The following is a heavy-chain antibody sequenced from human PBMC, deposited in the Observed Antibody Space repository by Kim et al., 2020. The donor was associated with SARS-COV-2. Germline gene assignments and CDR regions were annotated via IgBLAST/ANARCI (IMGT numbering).Heavy chain of an antibody. CDR3: ARDCSVVRGVIITDESFCY. CDR1: GYTFTSYA. J-gene: IGHJ4*02. D-gene: IGHD3-10*01. V-gene: IGHV1-3*01. Sequence: ASVKVSCKASGYTFTSYAMHWVRQAPGQRLEWMGWINAGNGNTKYSQKFQGRVTITRDTSASTAYMELSSLRSEDTAVYYCARDCSVVRGVIITDESFCYWGQGTLVTVSS. CDR2: INAGNGNT.